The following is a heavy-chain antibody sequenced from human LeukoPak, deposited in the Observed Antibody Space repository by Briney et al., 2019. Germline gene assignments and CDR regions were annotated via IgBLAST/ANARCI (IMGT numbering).Heavy chain of an antibody. CDR2: ISSSSSYI. J-gene: IGHJ4*02. Sequence: GGSPRLSCAASGFTFSSYSMNWVRQAPGKGLEWVSSISSSSSYIYYADSVKGRFTISRDNAKNSLYLQMNSLRAEDTAVYYCARAVAGGRFDYWGQGTLVTVSS. D-gene: IGHD6-19*01. CDR1: GFTFSSYS. V-gene: IGHV3-21*01. CDR3: ARAVAGGRFDY.